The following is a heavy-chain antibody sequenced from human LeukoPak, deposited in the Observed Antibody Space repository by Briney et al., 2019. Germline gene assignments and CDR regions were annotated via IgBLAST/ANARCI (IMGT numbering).Heavy chain of an antibody. Sequence: SVKVSCKASGYTFTSYDINWVRQAPGQGLEWMGGIIPIFGTANYAQKFQGRVTITADESTSTAYMELSSLRSEDTAVYYCARGLDCSSTSCYSPYFDYWGQGTLVTVSS. CDR1: GYTFTSYD. CDR2: IIPIFGTA. D-gene: IGHD2-2*02. V-gene: IGHV1-69*13. J-gene: IGHJ4*02. CDR3: ARGLDCSSTSCYSPYFDY.